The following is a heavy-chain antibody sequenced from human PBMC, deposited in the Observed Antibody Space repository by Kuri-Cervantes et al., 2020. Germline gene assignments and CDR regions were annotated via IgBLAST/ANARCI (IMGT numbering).Heavy chain of an antibody. D-gene: IGHD3-3*01. V-gene: IGHV3-73*01. CDR2: IRSKANSYAT. CDR1: GFTFRGSA. Sequence: LSLPCAASGFTFRGSAMHWVRQASGKGLEWVGRIRSKANSYATAYAASVKGRFTISRDDSKNTAYLQMNSLKTEDTAVYYCTSEDYDLWSGYGHWFDPWGQGTLVTVSS. CDR3: TSEDYDLWSGYGHWFDP. J-gene: IGHJ5*02.